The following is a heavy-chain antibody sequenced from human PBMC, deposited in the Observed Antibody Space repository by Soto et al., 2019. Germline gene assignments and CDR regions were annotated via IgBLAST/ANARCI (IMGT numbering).Heavy chain of an antibody. CDR2: ISNDGSHE. CDR3: ANGQGGHYDYSLGY. Sequence: GGSLRLSCEASGFSFRTYCIHWVRQAPCKGLEWVAVISNDGSHEYYTESVKGRFTISRDNSKNTLYLQMNSLRPEDTAVYYCANGQGGHYDYSLGYSGQRTRVTVCS. J-gene: IGHJ4*02. D-gene: IGHD3-3*01. V-gene: IGHV3-30*18. CDR1: GFSFRTYC.